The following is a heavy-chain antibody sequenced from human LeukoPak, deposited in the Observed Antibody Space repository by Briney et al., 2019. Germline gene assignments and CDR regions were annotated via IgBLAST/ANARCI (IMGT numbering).Heavy chain of an antibody. D-gene: IGHD4-17*01. Sequence: PSETLSLTCTVSGGSISSSSYYWGWISQPPGKGLEWIGSIYYSGSTYYNPSLKSRVTISVDTSKNQFSLKLSSVTAADTAVYNCARAYGDYGGGAFDIWGRGTMVTVSS. CDR2: IYYSGST. V-gene: IGHV4-39*07. CDR3: ARAYGDYGGGAFDI. J-gene: IGHJ3*02. CDR1: GGSISSSSYY.